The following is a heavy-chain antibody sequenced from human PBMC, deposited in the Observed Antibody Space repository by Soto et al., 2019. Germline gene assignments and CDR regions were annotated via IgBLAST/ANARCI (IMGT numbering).Heavy chain of an antibody. Sequence: PWRSLRLSWAASGFTFSGYAMSWVRQTPGKGLEWVSAISGSGGSTYYADSVKGRFTISRDNSKNTLYLQMNSLRAEDTAVYYCAKDAVVRGVIPDYYYYYGMDVWGQGTTVTVSS. V-gene: IGHV3-23*01. J-gene: IGHJ6*02. CDR1: GFTFSGYA. CDR3: AKDAVVRGVIPDYYYYYGMDV. D-gene: IGHD3-10*01. CDR2: ISGSGGST.